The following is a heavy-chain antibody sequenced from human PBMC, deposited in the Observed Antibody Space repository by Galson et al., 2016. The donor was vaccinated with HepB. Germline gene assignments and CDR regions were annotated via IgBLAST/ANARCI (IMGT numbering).Heavy chain of an antibody. Sequence: SLRLSCAASGFTFSYHALHWVRQAPGKGLEWVSVISYDGSRGYYADSVKGRFTIYRDNSKNTLFLQMNSLTREDTAVYFCARDPDYNNSTGTFDYWGQGSLVTVSS. J-gene: IGHJ4*02. CDR2: ISYDGSRG. CDR1: GFTFSYHA. CDR3: ARDPDYNNSTGTFDY. V-gene: IGHV3-30*04. D-gene: IGHD3-9*01.